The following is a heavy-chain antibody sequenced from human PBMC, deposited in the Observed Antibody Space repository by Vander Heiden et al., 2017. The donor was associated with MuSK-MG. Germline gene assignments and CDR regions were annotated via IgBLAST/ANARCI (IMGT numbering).Heavy chain of an antibody. V-gene: IGHV3-15*01. CDR1: GFTFSKAW. D-gene: IGHD3-10*01. CDR3: TTGGHYYGS. J-gene: IGHJ4*02. CDR2: IRSKTAGGTT. Sequence: EEQLEESGGGLVRPGGSLRLSRAASGFTFSKAWMSWVRQAPGKGLEWVGRIRSKTAGGTTDYAAPVKGRFNISRDASKNTLYLQMNSLKTEDTAVYYCTTGGHYYGSWGQGTLVTVSS.